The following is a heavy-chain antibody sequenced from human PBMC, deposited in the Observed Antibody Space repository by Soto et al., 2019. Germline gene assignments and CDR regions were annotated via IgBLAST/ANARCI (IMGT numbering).Heavy chain of an antibody. J-gene: IGHJ4*02. CDR1: RYTFTSYD. V-gene: IGHV1-8*01. Sequence: GASVKVSCKTSRYTFTSYDINWVRQATGQGLEWMGWMNPNSGNTGYAQKFQGRVTMTRNTSISTAYMELSSLRSEDTAVYYCARGGPYYDFWVDYWGQGTLVTVSS. CDR2: MNPNSGNT. D-gene: IGHD3-3*01. CDR3: ARGGPYYDFWVDY.